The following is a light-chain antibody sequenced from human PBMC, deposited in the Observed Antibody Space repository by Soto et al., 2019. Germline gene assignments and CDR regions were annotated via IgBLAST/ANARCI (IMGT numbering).Light chain of an antibody. V-gene: IGLV2-8*01. J-gene: IGLJ1*01. CDR3: SSYAGSNQGV. CDR1: SSDVGGYNY. CDR2: EVS. Sequence: QSGLTQPPSASGSPGQSVTISCTGTSSDVGGYNYVSWYQQHPGKAPKLMIYEVSKRPSGVPDRFSGSKSGNTASLTVSGLQAEDEADYYCSSYAGSNQGVFGTGTKLTVL.